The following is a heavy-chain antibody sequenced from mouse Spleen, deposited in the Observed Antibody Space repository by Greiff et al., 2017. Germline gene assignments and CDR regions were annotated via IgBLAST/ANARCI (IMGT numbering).Heavy chain of an antibody. CDR2: IDPENGNT. J-gene: IGHJ3*01. CDR1: GFNIKDYY. V-gene: IGHV14-1*02. Sequence: EVQLQQSGAELVRPGALVKLSCKASGFNIKDYYMHWVKQRPEQGLEWIGWIDPENGNTIYDPKFQGKASITADTSSNTAYLQLSSLTSEDTAVYYCASPYYGNSAWFAYWGQGTLVTVSA. D-gene: IGHD2-10*01. CDR3: ASPYYGNSAWFAY.